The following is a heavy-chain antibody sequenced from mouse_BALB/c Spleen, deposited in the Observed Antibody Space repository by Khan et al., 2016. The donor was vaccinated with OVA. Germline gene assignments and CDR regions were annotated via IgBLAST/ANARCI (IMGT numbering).Heavy chain of an antibody. CDR3: ARLEDI. CDR2: IWAGGST. Sequence: VELVESGPGLVAPSQSLSITCTVPGFSLTSYGAHWVRQPPGKGMVWLGVIWAGGSTNYNSALMSRLSISKDNSKSQVFLKMNSLQTDDTAMYYCARLEDIWGQGTTLTVSS. J-gene: IGHJ2*01. CDR1: GFSLTSYG. D-gene: IGHD1-3*01. V-gene: IGHV2-9*02.